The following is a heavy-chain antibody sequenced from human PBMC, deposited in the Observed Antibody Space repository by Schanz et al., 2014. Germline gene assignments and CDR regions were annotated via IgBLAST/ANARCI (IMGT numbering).Heavy chain of an antibody. J-gene: IGHJ5*02. CDR1: GFPFRSYV. Sequence: QLQLVESGGGVVQPGRSLRLSCAASGFPFRSYVMHWVRQAPGKGLEWVAFISYDGNNQYYADSVKGRFTISRDNSKTTLYLQMDSLRDEDTAMYYCAKVVASGPTTGPFDPWGQGTLVTVSS. CDR3: AKVVASGPTTGPFDP. V-gene: IGHV3-30*04. CDR2: ISYDGNNQ. D-gene: IGHD1-26*01.